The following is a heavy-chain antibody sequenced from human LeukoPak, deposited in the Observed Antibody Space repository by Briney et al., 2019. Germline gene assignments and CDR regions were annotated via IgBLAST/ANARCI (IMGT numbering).Heavy chain of an antibody. CDR3: AKWGDYDVLTGYYVSDY. CDR2: ITGSGGNT. CDR1: GFTFSNYA. V-gene: IGHV3-23*01. D-gene: IGHD3-9*01. Sequence: PGASLRLSCAASGFTFSNYAMSWVRQAPGKGLEWVSAITGSGGNTYYADSVKGRFTISRDNSKNTVFLQINSLRAEDTAVYYCAKWGDYDVLTGYYVSDYWGQGTLATVSS. J-gene: IGHJ4*02.